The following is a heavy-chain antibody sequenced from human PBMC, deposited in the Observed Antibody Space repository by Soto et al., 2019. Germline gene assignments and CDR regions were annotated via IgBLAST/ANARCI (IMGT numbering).Heavy chain of an antibody. D-gene: IGHD3-22*01. CDR3: ARRGSRSSSALPSYDY. CDR1: SDSISSGYY. J-gene: IGHJ4*02. CDR2: IFHSGTP. Sequence: SETLSLTCAVSSDSISSGYYCDWIRQPPGKGLEWIGSIFHSGTPYYNPPLKSRLTISMDTSKTQFSLKLTSVTAADTAVYYCARRGSRSSSALPSYDYWGRGILVTVSS. V-gene: IGHV4-38-2*01.